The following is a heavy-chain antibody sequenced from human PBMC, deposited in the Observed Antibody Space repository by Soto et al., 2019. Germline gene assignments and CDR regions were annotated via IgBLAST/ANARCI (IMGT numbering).Heavy chain of an antibody. V-gene: IGHV3-72*01. CDR2: TRNKANGYTT. CDR1: GFTFSDYY. Sequence: AGGSLRLSCAASGFTFSDYYMDWVRQLPGKGLEWVGRTRNKANGYTTEYAPSVKGRFTISRHDSEDSMYLQMNSLKTEDTAVYYCARDTGGSYDLWGQGALVTVSS. J-gene: IGHJ5*02. D-gene: IGHD1-26*01. CDR3: ARDTGGSYDL.